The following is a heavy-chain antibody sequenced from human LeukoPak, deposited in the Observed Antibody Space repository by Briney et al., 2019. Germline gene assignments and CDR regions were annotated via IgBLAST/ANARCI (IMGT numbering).Heavy chain of an antibody. V-gene: IGHV3-23*01. CDR2: ISGSGGST. J-gene: IGHJ4*02. D-gene: IGHD6-19*01. CDR1: GFTFSSYA. Sequence: GGSLRLSCAASGFTFSSYAMSWVRQAPGKGLEWVSAISGSGGSTYYADSVKGRFTISRDNSKNTLYLQMNSLRAEDTAVYHCAKAAGRATAVAGTLTFDYWGQGTLVTVSS. CDR3: AKAAGRATAVAGTLTFDY.